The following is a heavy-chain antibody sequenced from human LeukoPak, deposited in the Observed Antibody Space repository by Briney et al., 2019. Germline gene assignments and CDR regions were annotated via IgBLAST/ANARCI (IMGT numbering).Heavy chain of an antibody. CDR2: IYHSGRT. CDR1: GYSLSSGYY. V-gene: IGHV4-38-2*01. J-gene: IGHJ4*02. CDR3: ARRGTYGDYIDY. Sequence: PSETLSLTCAVSGYSLSSGYYWGWIRQPPGKGLEWIANIYHSGRTYYNPSLKSRVTISVDTSTNHFSVKLTSVTAADTAVYYCARRGTYGDYIDYWGQGTLVTVSS. D-gene: IGHD4-17*01.